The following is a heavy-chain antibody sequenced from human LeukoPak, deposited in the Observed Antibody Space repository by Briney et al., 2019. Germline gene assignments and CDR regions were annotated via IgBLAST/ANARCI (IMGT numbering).Heavy chain of an antibody. J-gene: IGHJ4*02. CDR3: ARGMLPEDFDY. CDR2: ISGSSGII. Sequence: GGSLRLSCAASGFTFNTYTMNWVRQAPGKGLEWVSYISGSSGIIDYADSVRGRFTISRDNAKNSLYLQMNSLRAEDTAVYYCARGMLPEDFDYWGQGTLVTVSS. CDR1: GFTFNTYT. D-gene: IGHD1-14*01. V-gene: IGHV3-48*01.